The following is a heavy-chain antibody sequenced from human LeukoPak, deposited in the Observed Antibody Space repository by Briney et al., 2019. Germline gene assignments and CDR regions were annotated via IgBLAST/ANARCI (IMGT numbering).Heavy chain of an antibody. CDR1: GFTFRSYE. J-gene: IGHJ4*02. CDR3: ARKGGYGLDFDY. Sequence: TGGSLRLSCAASGFTFRSYEMNWGRQAPGKGLEWVSYISSSGSTIYYAEFVKGRFTIPRDNAKNSLYLQMNSLRAEDTAVYYCARKGGYGLDFDYWGQGALVTVSS. V-gene: IGHV3-48*03. CDR2: ISSSGSTI. D-gene: IGHD5-18*01.